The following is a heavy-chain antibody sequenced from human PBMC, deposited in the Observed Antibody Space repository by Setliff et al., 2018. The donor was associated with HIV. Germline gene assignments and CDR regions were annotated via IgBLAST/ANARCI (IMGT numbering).Heavy chain of an antibody. CDR2: ISGSGGST. CDR3: ARDGISGGAYPPYYFDY. D-gene: IGHD2-15*01. Sequence: GGSLRLSCAASGFTFHSYAMSWVRQAPGKGLEWVSVISGSGGSTFYADSVKGRFTISRDNSMNTLYLQMNGLRVDDTAVYYCARDGISGGAYPPYYFDYWGHGTLVTVSS. J-gene: IGHJ4*01. V-gene: IGHV3-23*01. CDR1: GFTFHSYA.